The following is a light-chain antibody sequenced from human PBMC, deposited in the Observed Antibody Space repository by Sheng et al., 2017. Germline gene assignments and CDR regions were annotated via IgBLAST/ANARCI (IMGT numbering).Light chain of an antibody. CDR1: QSVFYSSNNENY. CDR3: QQYYSTPPRT. CDR2: WAS. J-gene: IGKJ2*01. Sequence: DIVMTQSPDSLAVSLGERATINCKSSQSVFYSSNNENYLAWYQHKPGQPPRLLIYWASTRESGVPDRFSGSGSGTDFTLTISSLQAEDVAVYYCQQYYSTPPRTFGQGTKLEIK. V-gene: IGKV4-1*01.